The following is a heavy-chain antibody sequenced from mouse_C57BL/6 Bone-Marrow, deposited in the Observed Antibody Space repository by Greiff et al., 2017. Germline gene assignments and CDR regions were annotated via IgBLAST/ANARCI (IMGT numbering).Heavy chain of an antibody. J-gene: IGHJ2*01. CDR3: SACDGNYFDF. D-gene: IGHD2-3*01. CDR2: IDPEIGDT. V-gene: IGHV14-4*01. CDR1: GFNIKDDY. Sequence: VQLQQSGAELVRPGASVTLPCTASGFNIKDDYIHWVKQRPEQGLEWIGWIDPEIGDTEYASKFQGKATITSDTSSNTAYLQLSSLTSEDTAVDYCSACDGNYFDFWGQGTPLTVGS.